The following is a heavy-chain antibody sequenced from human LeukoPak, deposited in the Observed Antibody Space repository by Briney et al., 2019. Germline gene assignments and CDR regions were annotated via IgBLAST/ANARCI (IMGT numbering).Heavy chain of an antibody. CDR2: INPSGGST. Sequence: EASVKVSCKTSGYTFTSYYMHWVRQAPGQGLEWMGIINPSGGSTSYAQKFQGRVTMTRDTSTSTVYMELSSLRSEDTAVYYCARENLGTAMVAWGQGTLVTVPS. CDR3: ARENLGTAMVA. CDR1: GYTFTSYY. J-gene: IGHJ5*02. D-gene: IGHD5-18*01. V-gene: IGHV1-46*01.